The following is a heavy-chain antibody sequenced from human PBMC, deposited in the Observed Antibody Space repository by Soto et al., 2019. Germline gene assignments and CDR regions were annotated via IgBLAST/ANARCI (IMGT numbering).Heavy chain of an antibody. D-gene: IGHD4-17*01. CDR1: GFTFSSYS. J-gene: IGHJ4*02. Sequence: PGGSLRLSCAASGFTFSSYSMNWVRQAPGKGLEWISYIRSSDGTISYADSVKGRFTVSRDDANNSLYLQMNSLRAEDTAMYFCARDYIYAFDYWGQGTLVTVS. V-gene: IGHV3-48*01. CDR3: ARDYIYAFDY. CDR2: IRSSDGTI.